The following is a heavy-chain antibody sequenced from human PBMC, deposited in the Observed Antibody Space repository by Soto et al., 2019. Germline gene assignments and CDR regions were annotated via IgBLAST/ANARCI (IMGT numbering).Heavy chain of an antibody. Sequence: GGSXRLSCAASGFTFSSYAMSWVRQAPGKGLEWVSAISGSGGSTYYADSVKGRFTISRDNSKNTLYLQMNSLRAEDTAVYYCAKGRAVAGRPDFDYWGQGTLVTVSS. CDR1: GFTFSSYA. CDR3: AKGRAVAGRPDFDY. D-gene: IGHD6-19*01. V-gene: IGHV3-23*01. J-gene: IGHJ4*02. CDR2: ISGSGGST.